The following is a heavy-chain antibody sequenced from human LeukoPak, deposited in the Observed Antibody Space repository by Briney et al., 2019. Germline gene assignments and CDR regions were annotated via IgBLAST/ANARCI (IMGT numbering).Heavy chain of an antibody. J-gene: IGHJ4*02. CDR2: IGGDGTDT. CDR1: GFTFDDYA. Sequence: GGSLRLSCVVSGFTFDDYAMHWVRQAPGKGLEWVSLIGGDGTDTYYANSVKGRFTVSRDNSKKSLYPQMSSLRTEDTALYYCAKAYCGGDCYPGDYWGQGTLVTVSS. D-gene: IGHD2-21*02. V-gene: IGHV3-43*02. CDR3: AKAYCGGDCYPGDY.